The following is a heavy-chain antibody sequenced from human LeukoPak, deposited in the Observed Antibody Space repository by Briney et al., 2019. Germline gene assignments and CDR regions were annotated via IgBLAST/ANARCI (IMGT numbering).Heavy chain of an antibody. J-gene: IGHJ4*02. CDR3: ASACPLSSL. D-gene: IGHD3-16*01. CDR1: GCTFTSVD. V-gene: IGHV3-21*05. CDR2: ISSSSSYT. Sequence: AGSLTLSCAVSGCTFTSVDIILVHQAPVKGLEWVSYISSSSSYTNYADSVKGRFTISRDNAKNALYLQMNSLRAEDTAAYSCASACPLSSLWGQGTLVTVSS.